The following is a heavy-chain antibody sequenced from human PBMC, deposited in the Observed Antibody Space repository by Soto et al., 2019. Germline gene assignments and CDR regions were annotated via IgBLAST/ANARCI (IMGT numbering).Heavy chain of an antibody. V-gene: IGHV3-66*01. Sequence: EVRLLESGGGLVQPGESLRLSCEASGLTVGTNYTSWVGNSPGKGLEWVSVIYAPGHTYYPDSVKGSFTISRDKSLNTVSLQMSSLRVDDTAVYYCARAIVTPGTYYIDVWGKGTTVTVSS. CDR2: IYAPGHT. J-gene: IGHJ6*03. CDR3: ARAIVTPGTYYIDV. D-gene: IGHD4-4*01. CDR1: GLTVGTNY.